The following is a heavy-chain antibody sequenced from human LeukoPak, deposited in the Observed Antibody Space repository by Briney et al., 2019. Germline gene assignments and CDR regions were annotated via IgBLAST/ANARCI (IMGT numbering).Heavy chain of an antibody. D-gene: IGHD3-9*01. CDR3: ATVLRYFDWLPSNAFAI. J-gene: IGHJ3*02. CDR2: VYYSGSA. V-gene: IGHV4-30-4*01. Sequence: SQTLSLTCTVSGGSISSGDYYWSWIRQPPGKGLEWIGYVYYSGSAYYNPSLKSRVTISVDTSKNQFSLKLNSVTAADTAVYYCATVLRYFDWLPSNAFAIWGQGTMVTVSS. CDR1: GGSISSGDYY.